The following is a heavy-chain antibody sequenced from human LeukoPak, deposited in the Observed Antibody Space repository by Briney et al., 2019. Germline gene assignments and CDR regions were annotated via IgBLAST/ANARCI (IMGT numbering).Heavy chain of an antibody. Sequence: PSETLSLTCTVSGGSISSYYWSWVRQPAGKGLEWIGRIYASGNTNYNPSLKGRVSVSIDTAKNKFSLKMRSMTAADSGVYYCARFKFVPGDYYFDSWGQGTLITVSS. CDR1: GGSISSYY. D-gene: IGHD6-6*01. V-gene: IGHV4-4*07. J-gene: IGHJ4*02. CDR3: ARFKFVPGDYYFDS. CDR2: IYASGNT.